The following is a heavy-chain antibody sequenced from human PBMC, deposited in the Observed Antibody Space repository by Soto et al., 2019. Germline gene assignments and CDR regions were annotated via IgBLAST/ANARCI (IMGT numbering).Heavy chain of an antibody. CDR2: IYYSGST. CDR3: ARGKPDYVTFDY. Sequence: SETLSLTXTVSGGSISSGGYYWTWIRQHPGKGLEWIGYIYYSGSTYYNPSLKSRVTISVDTSKNQFSLKLSSVTAADTAVYYCARGKPDYVTFDYWGQGTLVTVSA. D-gene: IGHD4-17*01. V-gene: IGHV4-31*02. J-gene: IGHJ4*02. CDR1: GGSISSGGYY.